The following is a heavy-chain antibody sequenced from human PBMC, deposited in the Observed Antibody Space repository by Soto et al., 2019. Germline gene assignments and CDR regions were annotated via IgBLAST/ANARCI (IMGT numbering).Heavy chain of an antibody. CDR3: ARGPSIVVVPAARDFWFDP. V-gene: IGHV4-59*01. CDR1: GGSISSYY. J-gene: IGHJ5*02. D-gene: IGHD2-2*01. CDR2: IYYSGST. Sequence: SETLSLTCTVSGGSISSYYWSWIRQPPGKGLEWIGYIYYSGSTNYNPSHKSRVTITRDTSASTAYMELSSLRSEDTAVYYCARGPSIVVVPAARDFWFDPWGQGTLVTVSS.